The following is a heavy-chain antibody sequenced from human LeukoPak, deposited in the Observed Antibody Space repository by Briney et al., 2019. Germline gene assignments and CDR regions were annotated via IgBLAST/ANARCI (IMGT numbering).Heavy chain of an antibody. CDR3: AKDHYSSGWYPTPFDY. J-gene: IGHJ4*02. D-gene: IGHD6-19*01. CDR2: ISGSGGST. CDR1: GCTFSSYA. V-gene: IGHV3-23*01. Sequence: GGSLRLSFAASGCTFSSYARSWVRQAPGKGLDWVSSISGSGGSTYYADSVKGWFTISRDNSKNTLYLQMNSLRAEDTAVYYCAKDHYSSGWYPTPFDYWGQGTLVTVSS.